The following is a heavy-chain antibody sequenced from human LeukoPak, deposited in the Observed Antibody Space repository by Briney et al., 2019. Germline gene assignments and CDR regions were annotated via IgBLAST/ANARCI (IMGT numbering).Heavy chain of an antibody. D-gene: IGHD3-3*01. V-gene: IGHV1-8*03. CDR1: GYTFTSYD. CDR2: MNPNSGNT. Sequence: GASVKVSCKASGYTFTSYDINWVRQATGQGLEWMGWMNPNSGNTGYAQKFQGRVTITRNTSISTAYMELSSLRSEDTAVYYCARGNTYYDFWSGYFSPGGVLLFDYWGQGTLVTVSS. J-gene: IGHJ4*02. CDR3: ARGNTYYDFWSGYFSPGGVLLFDY.